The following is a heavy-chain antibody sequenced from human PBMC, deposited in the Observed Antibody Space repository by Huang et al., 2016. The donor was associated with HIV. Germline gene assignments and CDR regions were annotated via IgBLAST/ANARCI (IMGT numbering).Heavy chain of an antibody. CDR2: INSDGSST. V-gene: IGHV3-74*01. J-gene: IGHJ4*02. D-gene: IGHD3-22*01. CDR1: GFSISSSW. Sequence: EVQLVESGGGLVQPGGSLRLSCAASGFSISSSWMHGVSEAPGKGMVWVSLINSDGSSTSYADSVKGRVTISRDNAKATLYLQMNSLRAEDTAVYYCARDPRIQSWLNFFDYWGQGTLVSVSS. CDR3: ARDPRIQSWLNFFDY.